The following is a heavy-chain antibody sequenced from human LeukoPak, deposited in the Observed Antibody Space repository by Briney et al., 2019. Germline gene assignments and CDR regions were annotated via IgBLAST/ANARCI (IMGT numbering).Heavy chain of an antibody. Sequence: GSLRLSFAASGFTLRNFWMNWVRQAPGKGPGWVANIKQDGSEAGYVDFVKGRFNISRDQAKSSMYPQIDSLRAEDTAVLLRGRSKRGDASSYYPFDYWGQGTLVDVSS. D-gene: IGHD2-8*01. CDR2: IKQDGSEA. CDR3: GRSKRGDASSYYPFDY. J-gene: IGHJ4*02. CDR1: GFTLRNFW. V-gene: IGHV3-7*01.